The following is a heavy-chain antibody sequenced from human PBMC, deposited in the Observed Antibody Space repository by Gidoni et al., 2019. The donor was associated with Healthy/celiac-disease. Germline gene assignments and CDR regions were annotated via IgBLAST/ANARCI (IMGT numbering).Heavy chain of an antibody. CDR3: ARDLGIVVVPAAADDY. V-gene: IGHV1-69*01. CDR1: GGTISRYA. D-gene: IGHD2-2*01. Sequence: QVQLVQSGAEVTKPGSSVKVSCKASGGTISRYAISWVRQAPGQGLEWMGAIIPIVGTANDAQKFQGRVTITADESTSTAYMELSSRRSEDTAVYYCARDLGIVVVPAAADDYWGQGTLVTVSS. CDR2: IIPIVGTA. J-gene: IGHJ4*02.